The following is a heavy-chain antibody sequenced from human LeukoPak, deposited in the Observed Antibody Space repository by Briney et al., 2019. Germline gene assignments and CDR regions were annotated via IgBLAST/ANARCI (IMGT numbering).Heavy chain of an antibody. CDR1: GFTFDDHG. CDR2: ITWNGDTT. Sequence: GGSLRLSCAASGFTFDDHGMSWVRQAPGKGLEWVSGITWNGDTTGYADSVKGRFTISRDNAKSSLYLQMNSLRVEDTALYYCAREVATMDYYYYMDVWGKGTTVTVSS. D-gene: IGHD5-12*01. CDR3: AREVATMDYYYYMDV. J-gene: IGHJ6*03. V-gene: IGHV3-20*04.